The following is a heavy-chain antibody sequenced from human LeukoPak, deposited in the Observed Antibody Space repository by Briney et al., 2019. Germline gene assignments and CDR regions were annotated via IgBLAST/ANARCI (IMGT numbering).Heavy chain of an antibody. CDR2: ISYDGSNK. J-gene: IGHJ4*02. V-gene: IGHV3-30-3*01. CDR3: ATSRVFDY. Sequence: GGSLRLSCAASGFTFSSYAMHWVRQAPGKGLEWVAVISYDGSNKYYADSVKGRFTIPRDNSKNTLYLQMNSLRAEDTAVYYCATSRVFDYWGQGTLVAVSS. CDR1: GFTFSSYA.